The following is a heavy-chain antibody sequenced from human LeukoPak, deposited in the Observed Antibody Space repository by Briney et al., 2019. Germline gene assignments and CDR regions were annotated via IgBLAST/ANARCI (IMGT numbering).Heavy chain of an antibody. J-gene: IGHJ4*02. CDR1: GFTFSSYA. D-gene: IGHD3-22*01. CDR3: VKDLARYYDTSGYEYFDY. Sequence: GGSLRLSCVASGFTFSSYAMSWVRQAPGKGLEWVSIIGTNVDRTFYADFVKGRFTISRDNSKNTLYLQMNSLRVEDTAVYYCVKDLARYYDTSGYEYFDYWGQGTLVSVSS. V-gene: IGHV3-23*01. CDR2: IGTNVDRT.